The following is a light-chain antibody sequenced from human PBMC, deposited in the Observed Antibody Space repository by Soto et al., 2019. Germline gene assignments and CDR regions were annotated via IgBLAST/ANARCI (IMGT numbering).Light chain of an antibody. J-gene: IGLJ3*02. Sequence: QSVLTQTASVSGSPGQSITISCTGTSSDVGGYNFVSWYQQHPGKAPKLIIHEVTNRPSGVSTRFSGSKSGNTASLTISGLQAEDEAVYYCCSHSSSITWVFGGGTKLTVL. CDR2: EVT. V-gene: IGLV2-14*03. CDR1: SSDVGGYNF. CDR3: CSHSSSITWV.